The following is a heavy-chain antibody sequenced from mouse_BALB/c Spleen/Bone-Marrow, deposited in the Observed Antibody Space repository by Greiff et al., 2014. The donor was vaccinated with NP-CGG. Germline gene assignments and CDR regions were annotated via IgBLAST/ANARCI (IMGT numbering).Heavy chain of an antibody. CDR2: SRNKAKGYTT. Sequence: EVHLVESGGGLVQPGGSLRLSCATSGFREREEERRWGGKKKGKEEERVGGSRNKAKGYTTEYLPSVKGRFTISRDNSQSILYLQMNTLRAEDSATYYCARDRNNDTNGCFDVWGAGTTVTGSS. CDR1: GFREREEE. J-gene: IGHJ1*01. V-gene: IGHV7-3*02. CDR3: ARDRNNDTNGCFDV. D-gene: IGHD1-3*01.